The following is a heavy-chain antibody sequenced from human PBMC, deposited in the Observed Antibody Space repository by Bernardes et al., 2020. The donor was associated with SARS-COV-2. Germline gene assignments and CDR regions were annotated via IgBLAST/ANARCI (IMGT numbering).Heavy chain of an antibody. J-gene: IGHJ4*02. CDR2: IAVDGGA. Sequence: GGSLRLSCAASGFTLSNYDMHWVRQATGKGLEWVSAIAVDGGAFYSGSVRGRLTISRDIVQNSLFLQMNNLRAEDTAVYYCVRAGHGTNWFFFEYWGQGSVVTVSS. CDR3: VRAGHGTNWFFFEY. CDR1: GFTLSNYD. V-gene: IGHV3-13*01. D-gene: IGHD3-10*01.